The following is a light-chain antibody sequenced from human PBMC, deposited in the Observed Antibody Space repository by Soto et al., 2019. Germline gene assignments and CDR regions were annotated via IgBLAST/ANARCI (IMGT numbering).Light chain of an antibody. CDR3: CSFAVTNSLI. J-gene: IGLJ2*01. V-gene: IGLV2-11*01. Sequence: QSVLSQPRSVAGSPGQSVTISCSGTINDVGAYSYVSWYQQYPGKGPKLIIYDATKRPSGVAERFSGSKSGNRASLTISGLQADDEAHYYCCSFAVTNSLIFGEGTKLTVL. CDR1: INDVGAYSY. CDR2: DAT.